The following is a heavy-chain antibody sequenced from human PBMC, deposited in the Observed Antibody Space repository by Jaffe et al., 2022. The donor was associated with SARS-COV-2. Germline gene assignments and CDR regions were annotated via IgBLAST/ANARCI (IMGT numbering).Heavy chain of an antibody. V-gene: IGHV3-73*01. CDR3: TRRDPLAVADTNGFDI. CDR2: IRTKANNYAT. CDR1: GFTFSASD. Sequence: EVQLVESGGDLVQPGGSLKLSCAASGFTFSASDMHWVRQVSGKGLEWVGRIRTKANNYATEYAASVRGRFTISREDSKNTAYLQMSSLKTEDTAVYYCTRRDPLAVADTNGFDIWGQGTMVTVSS. J-gene: IGHJ3*02. D-gene: IGHD6-19*01.